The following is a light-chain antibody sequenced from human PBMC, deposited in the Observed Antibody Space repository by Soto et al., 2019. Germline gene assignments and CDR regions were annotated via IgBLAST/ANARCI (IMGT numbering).Light chain of an antibody. V-gene: IGLV2-14*01. CDR3: RSYAGTVAYV. CDR1: SSDVGGYNY. Sequence: QSALTQPASVSGSPGQSITISCTGTSSDVGGYNYVSWYQQHPGKAPKLMIYDVSNRPSGVSNRFSGSKSGNTASLTISGLQAEDEADYYCRSYAGTVAYVFGTGTKVTVL. CDR2: DVS. J-gene: IGLJ1*01.